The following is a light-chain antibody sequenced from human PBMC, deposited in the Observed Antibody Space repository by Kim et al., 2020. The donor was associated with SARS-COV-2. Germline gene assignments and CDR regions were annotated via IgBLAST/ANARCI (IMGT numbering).Light chain of an antibody. CDR1: QAIASW. CDR3: HQANSFPHS. CDR2: EAS. Sequence: SVSVGDRFTMTCRARQAIASWLVWYQQKPRKASKLLIYEASSLQSGVPSRFSGSGSGTDFTLTISSLQPEDFATSYCHQANSFPHSFGQGTKLAI. V-gene: IGKV1-12*01. J-gene: IGKJ2*01.